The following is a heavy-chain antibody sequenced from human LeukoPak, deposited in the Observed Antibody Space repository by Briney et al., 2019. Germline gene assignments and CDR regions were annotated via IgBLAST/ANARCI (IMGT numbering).Heavy chain of an antibody. Sequence: GGSLRLSRAASGFSFTFYAMTWVRQAPGNGLEWVSAISGSGGSTYYADSVKGRFTISRDNSKNTLYLQMNSLRAEDTAVYYCAKGRSTVTSDYWGQGTLVTVSS. D-gene: IGHD4-4*01. CDR2: ISGSGGST. J-gene: IGHJ4*02. CDR3: AKGRSTVTSDY. V-gene: IGHV3-23*01. CDR1: GFSFTFYA.